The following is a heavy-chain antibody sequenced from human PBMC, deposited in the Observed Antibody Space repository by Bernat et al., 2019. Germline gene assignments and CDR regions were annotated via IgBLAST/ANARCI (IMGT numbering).Heavy chain of an antibody. J-gene: IGHJ3*02. V-gene: IGHV4-39*01. CDR3: ASSYYYGSGSYLDI. Sequence: QLQLQESGPGLVKPSETLSLTCTVSGGSISSSSYYWGWIRQPPGKGLEWIGSIYYSGSTYYNPPLKSRVTISVDTSKNQFSLKLSSVTAADTAVYYCASSYYYGSGSYLDIWGQGTMVTVSS. CDR2: IYYSGST. D-gene: IGHD3-10*01. CDR1: GGSISSSSYY.